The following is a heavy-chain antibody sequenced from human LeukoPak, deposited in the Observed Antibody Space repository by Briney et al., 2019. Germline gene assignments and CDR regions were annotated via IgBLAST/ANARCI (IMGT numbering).Heavy chain of an antibody. CDR1: GGSISSSSYY. D-gene: IGHD5-12*01. Sequence: SETLSLTCTVSGGSISSSSYYWGWIRQPPGKGLEWIGSIYYSGSTYYNPSLKSRVTISVDRSKNQFSLKLSSVTAADTAVYYCARAWLRFDPWGQGTLVTVSS. J-gene: IGHJ5*02. CDR3: ARAWLRFDP. CDR2: IYYSGST. V-gene: IGHV4-39*07.